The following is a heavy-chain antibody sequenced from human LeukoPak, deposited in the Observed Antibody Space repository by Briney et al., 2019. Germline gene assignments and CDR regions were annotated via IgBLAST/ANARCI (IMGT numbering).Heavy chain of an antibody. D-gene: IGHD2-15*01. J-gene: IGHJ4*02. V-gene: IGHV3-30*02. CDR3: AEDQKLQPFHY. CDR2: IQFDGSDE. Sequence: PGGSLRLSCTASGFVFSTYGMHWVRQAPGKGLELISFIQFDGSDEFYADSVKGRFIISRDNSKNTLYLQLNSLRTEDTSVYYCAEDQKLQPFHYWGQGTLVTVSS. CDR1: GFVFSTYG.